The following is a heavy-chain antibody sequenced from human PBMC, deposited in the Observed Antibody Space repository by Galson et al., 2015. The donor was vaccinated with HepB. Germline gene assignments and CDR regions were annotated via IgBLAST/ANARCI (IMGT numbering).Heavy chain of an antibody. V-gene: IGHV3-23*01. D-gene: IGHD3-10*01. CDR2: ISGSGGST. CDR1: GFTFSSYA. CDR3: AKDLSKGYGSDY. J-gene: IGHJ4*02. Sequence: SLRLSCAASGFTFSSYAMSWVRQAPGKGLEWVSAISGSGGSTYYADSVKGRFTISRDNSKNTLYLQMNSLRAEDTAVYYCAKDLSKGYGSDYWGQGTLVTVSS.